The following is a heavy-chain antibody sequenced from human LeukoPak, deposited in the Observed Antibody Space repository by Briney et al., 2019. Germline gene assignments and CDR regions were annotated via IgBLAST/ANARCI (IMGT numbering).Heavy chain of an antibody. CDR1: GYTFTGYY. Sequence: ASVKVSCKASGYTFTGYYMHWVRQAPGLGLEWMGWINPNSGDTNYAQKFQGRVTMTRDTSIGTAYLELSGLKSDDTAVYYCAKNPYEYYFDYWGQGTLVTVSS. V-gene: IGHV1-2*02. CDR2: INPNSGDT. CDR3: AKNPYEYYFDY. D-gene: IGHD5-12*01. J-gene: IGHJ4*02.